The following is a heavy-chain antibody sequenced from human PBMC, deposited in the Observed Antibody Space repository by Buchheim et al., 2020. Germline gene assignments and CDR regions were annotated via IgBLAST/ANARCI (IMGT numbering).Heavy chain of an antibody. J-gene: IGHJ6*02. Sequence: EVQLLESGGGLVQPGGSLRLSCVASGFTFTAYAMSWVRQAPGKGLEWVSTIIVSGGSTDYADSVKGRFTISRDNSKNTLYLQINSLRAEDTAIYYCAKDQKWVVATYYYYGMDVWGQGTT. CDR2: IIVSGGST. CDR3: AKDQKWVVATYYYYGMDV. D-gene: IGHD2-15*01. CDR1: GFTFTAYA. V-gene: IGHV3-23*01.